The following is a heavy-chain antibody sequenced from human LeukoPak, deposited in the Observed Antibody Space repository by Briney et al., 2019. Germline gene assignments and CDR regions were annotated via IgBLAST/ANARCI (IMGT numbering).Heavy chain of an antibody. CDR3: ARDQQYDFWSVSLY. CDR2: INTYNGNT. D-gene: IGHD3-3*01. Sequence: ASVKVSCKASGYTLISSGISWVRQAPGQGLEWMGWINTYNGNTMYAQNLQGRVTMTTETSTSTAYMELRSLISDDTAVYYCARDQQYDFWSVSLYWGQGTLVTVSS. J-gene: IGHJ4*02. V-gene: IGHV1-18*01. CDR1: GYTLISSG.